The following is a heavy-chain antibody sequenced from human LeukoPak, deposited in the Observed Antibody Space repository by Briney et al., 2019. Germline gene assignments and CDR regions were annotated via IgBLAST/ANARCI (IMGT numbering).Heavy chain of an antibody. D-gene: IGHD4-17*01. J-gene: IGHJ4*02. Sequence: EGSLRLSCAASGFTFSSYSMNWVRQAPGKGLEWVSSISSSSSYIYYADSVKGRFTISRDNAKNSLYLQMNSLRAEDTAVYYCARGGPTVSVDYWGQGTLVTVSS. V-gene: IGHV3-21*01. CDR3: ARGGPTVSVDY. CDR1: GFTFSSYS. CDR2: ISSSSSYI.